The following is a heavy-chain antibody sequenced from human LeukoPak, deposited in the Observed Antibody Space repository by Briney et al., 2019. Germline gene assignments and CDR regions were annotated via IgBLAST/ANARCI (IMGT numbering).Heavy chain of an antibody. Sequence: APVKVSCKASGYTFTNYGITWVRQVPGQGLEWLGWISAYNGNANYAQNLQDRVTLTSDTSTSTAYMELRSLRSDDTGIYYCARTPKRFGELYQPGDSWGQGTLLTVSS. V-gene: IGHV1-18*01. CDR3: ARTPKRFGELYQPGDS. D-gene: IGHD3-10*01. CDR1: GYTFTNYG. CDR2: ISAYNGNA. J-gene: IGHJ4*02.